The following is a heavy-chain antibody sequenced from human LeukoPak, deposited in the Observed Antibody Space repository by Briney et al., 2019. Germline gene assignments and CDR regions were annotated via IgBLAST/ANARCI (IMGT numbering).Heavy chain of an antibody. CDR2: IIPIFGTA. V-gene: IGHV1-69*05. J-gene: IGHJ6*03. CDR1: GGTFSSYA. CDR3: ARVGSSSPYYYMDV. Sequence: ASVKVSCKASGGTFSSYAISWVRQAPGQGLEWMGGIIPIFGTANYAQKFQGRVTITTDESTSTAYMELSSLRPEDTAVYYCARVGSSSPYYYMDVWGKGTTVTVSS. D-gene: IGHD6-6*01.